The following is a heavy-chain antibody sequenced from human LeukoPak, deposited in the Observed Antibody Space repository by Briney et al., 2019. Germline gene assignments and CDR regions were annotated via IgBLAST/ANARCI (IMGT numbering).Heavy chain of an antibody. D-gene: IGHD1-1*01. J-gene: IGHJ4*02. CDR3: AREGVYNSPFDS. CDR1: GFIVSNNF. Sequence: PGGSLRLSCAASGFIVSNNFMSWVRRAPGKGPEWVSVMYRGGRRDYADSVKGRFTISRDNSKNTMYLQMDSLRVEDTAIYYCAREGVYNSPFDSWGRGTLVTVSS. CDR2: MYRGGRR. V-gene: IGHV3-53*01.